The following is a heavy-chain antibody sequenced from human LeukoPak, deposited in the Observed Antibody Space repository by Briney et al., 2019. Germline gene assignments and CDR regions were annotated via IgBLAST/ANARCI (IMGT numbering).Heavy chain of an antibody. V-gene: IGHV3-7*01. Sequence: PGGSLRLSCAASGFTLSSYWMSWVRHAPGKGLEWVANMKQDGSEKYYVDSVKGRFTIPRDNAKNSLYLQMNSLRAEDTAVYYCARVRVRGPLWPPDYYGMDVWGKGTTVTVSS. CDR3: ARVRVRGPLWPPDYYGMDV. CDR2: MKQDGSEK. D-gene: IGHD3-10*01. J-gene: IGHJ6*04. CDR1: GFTLSSYW.